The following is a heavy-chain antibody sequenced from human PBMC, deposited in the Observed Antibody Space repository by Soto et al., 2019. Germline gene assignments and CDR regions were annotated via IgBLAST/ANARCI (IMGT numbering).Heavy chain of an antibody. J-gene: IGHJ4*02. CDR1: GGSISSGGYS. V-gene: IGHV4-30-2*01. CDR2: IYHSWST. Sequence: QLQLQESGSGLVKPSQTLSLTCAVSGGSISSGGYSWSWIRQPPGKGLEWIGYIYHSWSTYYNPSLKSRVTMSGDRSNDRSSVNLGSVAAADTAVYYCASDPRLWGQGTLVTVSS. CDR3: ASDPRL.